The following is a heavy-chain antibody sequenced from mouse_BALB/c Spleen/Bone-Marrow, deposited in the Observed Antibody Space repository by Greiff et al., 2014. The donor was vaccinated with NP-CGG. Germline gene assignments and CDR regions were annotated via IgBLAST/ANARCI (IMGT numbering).Heavy chain of an antibody. D-gene: IGHD1-1*01. J-gene: IGHJ2*01. CDR1: GYAFTNYL. V-gene: IGHV1-54*01. CDR2: INPGSGGT. CDR3: ARSGYYGSSYYFDY. Sequence: QVHVKQSGAELVRPGTSVKVSCKASGYAFTNYLIEWVKQRPGQGFEWIGVINPGSGGTNYNEKFKGKATLTADKSSSTAYMQLSSLTSDDSAVYFCARSGYYGSSYYFDYWGQGTTLTVSS.